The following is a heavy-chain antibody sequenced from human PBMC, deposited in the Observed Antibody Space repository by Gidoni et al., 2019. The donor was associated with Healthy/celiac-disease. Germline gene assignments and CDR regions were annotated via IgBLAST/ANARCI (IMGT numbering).Heavy chain of an antibody. J-gene: IGHJ4*02. V-gene: IGHV3-23*01. CDR3: AALGNCGGDCSPYFDY. Sequence: EVQLLESGGGLVQPGGSLRLSCAASGFTFSSYAMSWVRQAPGKGLEWASAISGSGGSTYYADSVKGRFTISRDNSKNTLYLQMNSLRAEDTAVYYCAALGNCGGDCSPYFDYWGQGTLVTVSS. D-gene: IGHD2-21*02. CDR1: GFTFSSYA. CDR2: ISGSGGST.